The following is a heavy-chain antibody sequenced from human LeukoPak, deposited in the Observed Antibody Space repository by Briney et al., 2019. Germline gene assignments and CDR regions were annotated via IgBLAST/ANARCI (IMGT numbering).Heavy chain of an antibody. CDR3: VLGAGSGSYYNSDY. CDR2: IDPSDSYT. CDR1: GYSFTSYW. V-gene: IGHV5-10-1*01. Sequence: GASVKISCKGSGYSFTSYWISWVRQMPGKGLEWMGRIDPSDSYTNYSPSFQGHVTISADKSISTAYLQWSSLKASDTAMYYCVLGAGSGSYYNSDYWGQGTLVTVSS. D-gene: IGHD3-10*01. J-gene: IGHJ4*02.